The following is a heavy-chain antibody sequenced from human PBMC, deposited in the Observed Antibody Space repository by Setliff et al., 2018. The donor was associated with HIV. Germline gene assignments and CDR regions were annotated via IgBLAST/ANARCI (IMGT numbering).Heavy chain of an antibody. CDR1: GGSFTSRSYY. Sequence: SETLSLTCTVSGGSFTSRSYYWGWIRQPPGKGLEWIGSIFYSGITYYNPSLKSRVTISVDTSKNQFSLNLTSVTAADTAVYYCARDDYGDYVSGMDVWGKGTTVTVSS. D-gene: IGHD4-17*01. V-gene: IGHV4-39*01. CDR3: ARDDYGDYVSGMDV. J-gene: IGHJ6*04. CDR2: IFYSGIT.